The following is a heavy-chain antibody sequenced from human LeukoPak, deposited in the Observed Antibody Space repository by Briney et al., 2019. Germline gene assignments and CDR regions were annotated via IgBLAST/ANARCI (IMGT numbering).Heavy chain of an antibody. CDR1: GFMFSNYW. CDR3: ACTNTLDV. D-gene: IGHD2/OR15-2a*01. J-gene: IGHJ6*04. Sequence: PGGSQRLSCAASGFMFSNYWMNWVRQAPGKGLEWVANIYQDGSKKNYADSVKGRFTISRDNAKNSLYLQMNSLRAEDTAVYYCACTNTLDVWGKGATVTVSS. V-gene: IGHV3-7*03. CDR2: IYQDGSKK.